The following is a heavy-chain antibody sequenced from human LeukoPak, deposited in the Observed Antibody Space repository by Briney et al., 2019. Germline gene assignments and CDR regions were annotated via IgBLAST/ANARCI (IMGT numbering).Heavy chain of an antibody. Sequence: GGSLRLSCAASGFTVGSNYMSWVRQAPGKGLEWVSVIYSGGSTYYADSVKGRFTISRDNSKNTLYLQMNSLRAEDTAVYYCARDLFPMTTVVTPKEDAFDIWGQGTTVTVSS. J-gene: IGHJ3*02. V-gene: IGHV3-66*01. CDR3: ARDLFPMTTVVTPKEDAFDI. D-gene: IGHD4-17*01. CDR1: GFTVGSNY. CDR2: IYSGGST.